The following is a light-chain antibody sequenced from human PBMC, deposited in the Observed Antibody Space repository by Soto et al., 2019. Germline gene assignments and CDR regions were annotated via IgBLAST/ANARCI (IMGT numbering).Light chain of an antibody. CDR1: ESVSNNY. Sequence: EIVLTHSPDTLSLSPGERATLSCRASESVSNNYLAWYQQKPGQAPRLVIYGASSRATGIPDRFSGSGSGTDFTLTISSLQSEDSAVYYCQQSHNRPSFGPGTKVEMK. CDR2: GAS. J-gene: IGKJ3*01. V-gene: IGKV3-20*01. CDR3: QQSHNRPS.